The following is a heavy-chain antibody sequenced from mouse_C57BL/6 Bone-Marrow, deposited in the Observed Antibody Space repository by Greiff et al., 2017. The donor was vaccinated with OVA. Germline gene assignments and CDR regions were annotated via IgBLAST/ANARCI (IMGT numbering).Heavy chain of an antibody. CDR1: GYAFSSSW. J-gene: IGHJ1*03. V-gene: IGHV1-82*01. CDR2: IYPGDGDT. Sequence: QVQLQQSGPELVKPGASVKISCKASGYAFSSSWMNWVKQRPGKGLEWIGRIYPGDGDTNYNGKFKGKATLTADKSSSTAYMQLSSLTSEDSAVYFCARAPDSWYFDVWGTGTTVTVSS. CDR3: ARAPDSWYFDV.